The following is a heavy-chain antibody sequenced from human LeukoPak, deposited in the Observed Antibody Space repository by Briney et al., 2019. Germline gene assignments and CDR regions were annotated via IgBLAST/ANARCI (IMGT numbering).Heavy chain of an antibody. Sequence: SETLSLTCAVYGGSFSGYYWSWIRQPPGKGLEWSGEINHSGSTNYNPSLKSRVTISVDTSKNQFSLKLSSVTAADTAVYYCARARLRSTGFDPWGQGTLVTVSS. V-gene: IGHV4-34*01. D-gene: IGHD5/OR15-5a*01. J-gene: IGHJ5*02. CDR1: GGSFSGYY. CDR2: INHSGST. CDR3: ARARLRSTGFDP.